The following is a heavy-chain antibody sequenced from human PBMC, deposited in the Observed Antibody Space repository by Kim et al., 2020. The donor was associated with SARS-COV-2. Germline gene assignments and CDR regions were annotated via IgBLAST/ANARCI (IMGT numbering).Heavy chain of an antibody. CDR3: VRDGPLRGYSYGPIDY. CDR2: ISSSSSYI. D-gene: IGHD5-18*01. V-gene: IGHV3-21*01. CDR1: GFTFSSYS. J-gene: IGHJ4*02. Sequence: GGSLRLSCAASGFTFSSYSMNWVRQAPGKGLEWVSSISSSSSYIYYADSVKGRFTISRDNAKNSLYLQMNSLRAEDTAVYYCVRDGPLRGYSYGPIDYWGQGTLVTVSS.